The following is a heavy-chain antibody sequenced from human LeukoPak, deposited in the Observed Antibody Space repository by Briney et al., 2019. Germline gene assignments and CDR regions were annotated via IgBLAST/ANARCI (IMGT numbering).Heavy chain of an antibody. CDR2: IYYSGST. V-gene: IGHV4-39*01. CDR1: GGSISSSSYS. J-gene: IGHJ4*02. D-gene: IGHD2-2*01. Sequence: SETLSLTCTVSGGSISSSSYSWGWIRQPPGKGLEWIGSIYYSGSTYYNPSLKSRVTISVDTSKNQFSLKLSSVTAADTAVYYCARGISKRYCSSTSCYLDYWGQGTLVTVSS. CDR3: ARGISKRYCSSTSCYLDY.